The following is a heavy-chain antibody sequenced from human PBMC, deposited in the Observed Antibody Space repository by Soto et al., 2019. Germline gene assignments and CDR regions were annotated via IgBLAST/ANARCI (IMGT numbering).Heavy chain of an antibody. Sequence: QVQLQESGPGLVKPSGTLSLTCAVSGGSISSSNWWSWVRQPPGKGLEWIGEIYHSGSTNYNPSLTSRVTISVDKSKNQFSLKLSSVTAADTAVYYCARDGGSGWYRGYWFDPWGQGTLVTVSS. D-gene: IGHD6-19*01. CDR2: IYHSGST. J-gene: IGHJ5*02. V-gene: IGHV4-4*02. CDR3: ARDGGSGWYRGYWFDP. CDR1: GGSISSSNW.